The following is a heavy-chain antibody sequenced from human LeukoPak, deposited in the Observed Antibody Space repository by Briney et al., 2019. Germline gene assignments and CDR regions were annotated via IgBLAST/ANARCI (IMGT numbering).Heavy chain of an antibody. CDR3: AREYCGGDCSVDRNYFDY. V-gene: IGHV1-69*04. Sequence: ASEKVSCKASGGTFSSYTIGWVRQAPGQGLEWMGRIIPILGIANYAQKFQGRVTITADKSTSTAYMELSSLRSEDTAVYYCAREYCGGDCSVDRNYFDYWGQGTLVTVSS. CDR2: IIPILGIA. CDR1: GGTFSSYT. J-gene: IGHJ4*02. D-gene: IGHD2-21*02.